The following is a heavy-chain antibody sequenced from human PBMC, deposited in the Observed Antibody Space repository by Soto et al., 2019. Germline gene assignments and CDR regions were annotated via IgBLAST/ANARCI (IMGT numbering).Heavy chain of an antibody. CDR3: ARDVLRYFDWLDY. CDR1: GFTFSSYE. V-gene: IGHV3-48*03. J-gene: IGHJ4*02. D-gene: IGHD3-9*01. Sequence: GGCLRLSCAASGFTFSSYEKKWVRQVPGKGLEWVSYISSSGSTIYYADSVKGRFTISRDNAKNSLYLQMNSLRAEDTAVYYCARDVLRYFDWLDYWGQGTLVTVSS. CDR2: ISSSGSTI.